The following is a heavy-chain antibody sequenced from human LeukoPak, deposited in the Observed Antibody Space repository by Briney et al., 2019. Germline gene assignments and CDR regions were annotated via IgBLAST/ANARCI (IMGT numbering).Heavy chain of an antibody. CDR1: GYTFTHYG. V-gene: IGHV1-18*01. J-gene: IGHJ3*01. D-gene: IGHD2-15*01. CDR3: ARAGYCGDGGCRGGSAFDV. Sequence: VASVKVSCKASGYTFTHYGINWVRQAPGQGLEWMGWISPYNGNTNYAQNLQGRVTMTTDTSTSTAYMELRSLTYDDTAVYYCARAGYCGDGGCRGGSAFDVWGQGTMVTVSS. CDR2: ISPYNGNT.